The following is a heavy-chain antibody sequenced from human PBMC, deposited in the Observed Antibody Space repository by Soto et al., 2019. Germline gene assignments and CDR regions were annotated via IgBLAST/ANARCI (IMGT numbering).Heavy chain of an antibody. CDR3: ARDLFASSSWYWGGYYYYGVDV. CDR2: ISSSSSYI. J-gene: IGHJ6*02. V-gene: IGHV3-21*01. D-gene: IGHD6-13*01. CDR1: GLTFSSYS. Sequence: WGALRLSCAASGLTFSSYSMNWVRQGPGKGLEGVSSISSSSSYIYYADSVKGRFTISRDNAKNSLYLQMNSLRAEDTAVYYCARDLFASSSWYWGGYYYYGVDVWGLVRTVPVS.